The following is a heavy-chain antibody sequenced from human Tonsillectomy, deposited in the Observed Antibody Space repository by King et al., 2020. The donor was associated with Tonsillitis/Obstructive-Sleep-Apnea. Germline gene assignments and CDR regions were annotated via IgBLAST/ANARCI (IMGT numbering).Heavy chain of an antibody. CDR1: GFTVSSNY. CDR3: ARAGNSGYIGYFDY. Sequence: VQLVESGGGLIQPGGSLRLSCAVSGFTVSSNYMSWVRQAPGKGLEWVSAIYSDGSTYYADSVLGRFTISRDNSKNTLDLQMNRLGADDTAVYYCARAGNSGYIGYFDYWGQGTLVTVSS. J-gene: IGHJ4*02. V-gene: IGHV3-53*01. CDR2: IYSDGST. D-gene: IGHD5-12*01.